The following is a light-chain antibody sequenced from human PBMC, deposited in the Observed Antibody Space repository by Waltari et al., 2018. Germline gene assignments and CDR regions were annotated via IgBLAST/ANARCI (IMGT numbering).Light chain of an antibody. V-gene: IGLV1-44*01. CDR3: AAWDDSLNAWI. J-gene: IGLJ3*02. CDR2: RTD. CDR1: SSNRGSTR. Sequence: QSLLTQPPSISGAPGQRVTISCSGGSSNRGSTRDNWYEQVPGTAPKLLMFRTDQRPSGVSDRFSGSKSGTSASLAITGLLSADETDYICAAWDDSLNAWIFGGGTRLTVL.